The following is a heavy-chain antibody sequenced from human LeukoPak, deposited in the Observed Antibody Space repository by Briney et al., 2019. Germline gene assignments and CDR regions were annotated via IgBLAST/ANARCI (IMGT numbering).Heavy chain of an antibody. Sequence: PSQTLSLTCTVSGGSISSGSYYWSWIRQPAGKGLEWIGRIYTSGSTNYNPSLKSRVTISVDTSKNQFSLKLSSVTAADTAAYYCAREAYPEGDQLLFNYWGQGTLVTVSS. CDR3: AREAYPEGDQLLFNY. J-gene: IGHJ4*02. CDR2: IYTSGST. CDR1: GGSISSGSYY. D-gene: IGHD2-2*01. V-gene: IGHV4-61*02.